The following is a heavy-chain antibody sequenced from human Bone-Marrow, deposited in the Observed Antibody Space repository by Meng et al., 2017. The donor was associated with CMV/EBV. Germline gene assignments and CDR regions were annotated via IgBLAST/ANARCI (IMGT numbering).Heavy chain of an antibody. J-gene: IGHJ3*02. CDR2: ISYDGSNK. D-gene: IGHD6-13*01. CDR3: ARARGEQQLVILDAFDI. Sequence: GESLKISCAASGFTFSSYAMHWVRQAPGKGLEWVAVISYDGSNKYYADSVKGRFTISRDNSKNTLYLQMNSLRAEDTAVYYCARARGEQQLVILDAFDIWGQGTTVTVSS. V-gene: IGHV3-30-3*01. CDR1: GFTFSSYA.